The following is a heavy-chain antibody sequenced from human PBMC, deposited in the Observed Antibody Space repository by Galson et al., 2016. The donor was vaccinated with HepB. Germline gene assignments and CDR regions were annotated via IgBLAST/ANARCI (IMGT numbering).Heavy chain of an antibody. V-gene: IGHV3-30-3*01. D-gene: IGHD1-26*01. Sequence: SLRLSCAASGFSFSSYAMHWVRQAPGKGLEWVATVSYVGSNEYYADSVRGRLTISRDNSKNTLYLQMNSLRAEDTVVYYCARTGLWELVRGAFDIWGQGTMVTVSS. J-gene: IGHJ3*02. CDR2: VSYVGSNE. CDR1: GFSFSSYA. CDR3: ARTGLWELVRGAFDI.